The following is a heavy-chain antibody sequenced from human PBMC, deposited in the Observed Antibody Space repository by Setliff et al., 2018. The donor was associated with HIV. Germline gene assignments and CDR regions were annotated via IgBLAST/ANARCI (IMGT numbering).Heavy chain of an antibody. J-gene: IGHJ4*02. Sequence: GGSLRLSCAATGFTFSSYVLHWVRQAPGKGLEWVAVMSTGGGIKICADSVKGRFTISRDNSRNTLFLQMNNLRPEDTATYYCVRDPIEGSPDYFDYWGQGALVTVFS. V-gene: IGHV3-30-3*01. D-gene: IGHD1-26*01. CDR2: MSTGGGIK. CDR3: VRDPIEGSPDYFDY. CDR1: GFTFSSYV.